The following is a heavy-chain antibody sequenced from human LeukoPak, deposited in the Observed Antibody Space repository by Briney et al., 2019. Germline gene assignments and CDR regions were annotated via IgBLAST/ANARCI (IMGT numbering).Heavy chain of an antibody. Sequence: ASVKVSCKASGYTFTGHYIHWVRQAPGQGLEWMGWINPSNTETYYALKFQGRVTMTRDTSISTAYMELNSLRSDDTAVYFCARAVRDSDGCYYGDWGQGTLVTVSS. D-gene: IGHD3-22*01. CDR1: GYTFTGHY. CDR3: ARAVRDSDGCYYGD. CDR2: INPSNTET. V-gene: IGHV1-2*02. J-gene: IGHJ4*02.